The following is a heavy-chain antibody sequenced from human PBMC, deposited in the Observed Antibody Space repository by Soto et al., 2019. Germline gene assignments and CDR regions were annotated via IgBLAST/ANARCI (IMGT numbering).Heavy chain of an antibody. J-gene: IGHJ3*02. D-gene: IGHD3-10*01. CDR3: ARVTYYYGSGSYYPVAFDI. Sequence: PSETLYLTCTVSRGSISSYYWNWIRQPPGKGLEWIGYIYYSGTTYYNPSLKSRLTISIDTSKKQFSLRLTSVTAADTAVYYCARVTYYYGSGSYYPVAFDIWGQGAMVTVSS. CDR1: RGSISSYY. CDR2: IYYSGTT. V-gene: IGHV4-59*08.